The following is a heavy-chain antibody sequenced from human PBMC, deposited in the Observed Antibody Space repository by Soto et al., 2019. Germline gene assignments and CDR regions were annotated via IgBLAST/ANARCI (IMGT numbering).Heavy chain of an antibody. Sequence: QVQLVESGGGVVQPGRSLRLSCAASGFTFSSYGMHWVRQSPGKGLEWVALISFDGSNKYYADSVKGRFTISRDNSKNTLYLQMNSLRDEDTAVYYCAKAWHDYGGNSGVSDYWGQGTLVTVSS. CDR3: AKAWHDYGGNSGVSDY. J-gene: IGHJ4*02. CDR2: ISFDGSNK. D-gene: IGHD4-17*01. V-gene: IGHV3-30*18. CDR1: GFTFSSYG.